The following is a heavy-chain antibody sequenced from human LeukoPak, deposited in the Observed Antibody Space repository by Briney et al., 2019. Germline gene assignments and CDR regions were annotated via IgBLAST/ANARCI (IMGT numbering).Heavy chain of an antibody. CDR3: ARLYSYGDY. D-gene: IGHD5-18*01. J-gene: IGHJ4*02. CDR2: IYYSGNT. Sequence: PSETLSLTCTVSGCSISSSSYYWGWIRQPPGKGLEWIGNIYYSGNTYYNPSLKSRVTISVDTSKNQFSLKLNSVTAADTAVYYCARLYSYGDYWGQGTLVTVSS. CDR1: GCSISSSSYY. V-gene: IGHV4-39*01.